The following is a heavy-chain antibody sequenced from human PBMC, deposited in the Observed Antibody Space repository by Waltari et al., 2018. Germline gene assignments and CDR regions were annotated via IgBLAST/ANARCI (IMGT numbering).Heavy chain of an antibody. D-gene: IGHD2-15*01. CDR2: INHSGNT. J-gene: IGHJ6*02. V-gene: IGHV4-34*01. Sequence: QVQLQQWGAGLLKPSETLSLTCAVYGGSFSGYYWSWIRQPPGKGLEWIGEINHSGNTNYNPSLKSRVTISVDTSKNQFSLKLSSVTAADTAVYYCARGGVVVAANHYYYGMDVWGQGTTVTVSS. CDR1: GGSFSGYY. CDR3: ARGGVVVAANHYYYGMDV.